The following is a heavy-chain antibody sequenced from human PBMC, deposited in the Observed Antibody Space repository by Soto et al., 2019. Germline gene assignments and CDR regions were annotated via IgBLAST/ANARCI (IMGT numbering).Heavy chain of an antibody. D-gene: IGHD6-13*01. J-gene: IGHJ4*02. CDR2: IIPIFGTA. CDR1: GGIFSSYA. V-gene: IGHV1-69*06. Sequence: QVQLVQSGAEVKKPGSSVKVSCKASGGIFSSYAISWVRQAPGQGLEWMGGIIPIFGTANYAQKFQGRVTITADKSPNTAYMDLSSLTSEDTAVYYCARGGSSSAWIVFDYWGQGTLVTVSS. CDR3: ARGGSSSAWIVFDY.